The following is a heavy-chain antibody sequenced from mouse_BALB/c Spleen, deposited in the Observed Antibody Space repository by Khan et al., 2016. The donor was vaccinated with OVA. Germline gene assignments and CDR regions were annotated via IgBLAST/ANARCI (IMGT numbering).Heavy chain of an antibody. CDR1: GYTFINYW. CDR2: INPSSGYT. Sequence: QVRLQQSGAELAKPGASVKMSCKASGYTFINYWILWVKQRPGQGLEWIGYINPSSGYTESNKNFKDKATLTADKSSSTAYMQLSSLTSEDSAVYYCARRGLRWDFDYWGQGTTLTVSS. V-gene: IGHV1-7*01. CDR3: ARRGLRWDFDY. D-gene: IGHD1-1*01. J-gene: IGHJ2*01.